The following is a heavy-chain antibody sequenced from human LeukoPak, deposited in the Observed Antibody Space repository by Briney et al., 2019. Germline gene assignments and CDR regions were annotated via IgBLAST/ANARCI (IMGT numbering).Heavy chain of an antibody. CDR3: ARGEERYFDWLSLDY. D-gene: IGHD3-9*01. Sequence: VASVKVSCKASGYTFTSYDINWARQAAGQGLEWMGWMNPNSGNTGYAQKFQGRVTTTRNTSISTAYMELSSLRSEDTAVYYCARGEERYFDWLSLDYWGQGTLVTVSS. V-gene: IGHV1-8*01. CDR2: MNPNSGNT. J-gene: IGHJ4*02. CDR1: GYTFTSYD.